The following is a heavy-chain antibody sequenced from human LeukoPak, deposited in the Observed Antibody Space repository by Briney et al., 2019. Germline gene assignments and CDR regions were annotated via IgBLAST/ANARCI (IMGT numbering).Heavy chain of an antibody. CDR3: ARELDP. CDR2: IYPSGST. J-gene: IGHJ5*02. Sequence: SETLSLTCTVSGGSISSYYWTWIRQPAGKGLEYIGRIYPSGSTNYSPSLKSRVTMSVDTSKNQFSLKLSSVTAADTAVYYCARELDPWGQGTLVTVSS. CDR1: GGSISSYY. V-gene: IGHV4-4*07.